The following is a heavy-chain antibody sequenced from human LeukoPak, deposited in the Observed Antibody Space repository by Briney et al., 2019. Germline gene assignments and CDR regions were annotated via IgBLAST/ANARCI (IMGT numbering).Heavy chain of an antibody. J-gene: IGHJ4*02. CDR3: ARPLGYPSGYFGY. CDR1: GGTFSSYA. V-gene: IGHV1-69*13. Sequence: GASVKVSCKASGGTFSSYAISWVRQAPGQGLEWMGGIIPIFGTANYAQKFQGRVTITADESTSTAYMELSSLRSEDTAVYYCARPLGYPSGYFGYWGQGTLVTVSS. D-gene: IGHD1-1*01. CDR2: IIPIFGTA.